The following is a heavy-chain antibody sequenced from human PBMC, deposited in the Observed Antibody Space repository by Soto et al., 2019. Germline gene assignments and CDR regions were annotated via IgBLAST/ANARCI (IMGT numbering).Heavy chain of an antibody. J-gene: IGHJ4*02. V-gene: IGHV4-34*01. CDR1: GGSFSDCY. CDR2: INHSGSS. CDR3: ARAAPNWDFDY. Sequence: SETLSLTCAVHGGSFSDCYWSWIRQSPDKGLEWIGEINHSGSSTYNPSLKSRVTISVDTSNNQFSLKLTSVTVADTAVYFCARAAPNWDFDYWGQGAPVTVSS. D-gene: IGHD1-1*01.